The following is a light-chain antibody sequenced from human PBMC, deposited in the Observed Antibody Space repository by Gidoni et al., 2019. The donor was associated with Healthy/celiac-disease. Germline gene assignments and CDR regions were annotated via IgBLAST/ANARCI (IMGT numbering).Light chain of an antibody. J-gene: IGLJ2*01. CDR1: SSNIGNNA. V-gene: IGLV1-36*01. CDR3: AAWDDSLNGPV. Sequence: QSVLTTPPSAPDAPSQRVTISCSGSSSNIGNNAVNWYQQLPGKAPKLLIYYDDLLPSGVSDRFSGSKSGTSASLAISGLQSEDEADYYCAAWDDSLNGPVFGGGTKLTVL. CDR2: YDD.